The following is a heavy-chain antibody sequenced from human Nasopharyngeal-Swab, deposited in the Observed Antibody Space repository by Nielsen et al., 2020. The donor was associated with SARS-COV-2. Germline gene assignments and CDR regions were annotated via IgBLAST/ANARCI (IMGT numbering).Heavy chain of an antibody. CDR2: IKSITDGGTT. D-gene: IGHD6-13*01. CDR1: GVIFTDAW. V-gene: IGHV3-15*01. Sequence: GESLKISCAASGVIFTDAWMNWVRQPPGKGLEWVGRIKSITDGGTTYNADSVKGRFTISRDNSKNTLYLQMNSLRAEDAAVYYCAITRSSSWYQGYYFDYWGQGTLVTVSS. CDR3: AITRSSSWYQGYYFDY. J-gene: IGHJ4*02.